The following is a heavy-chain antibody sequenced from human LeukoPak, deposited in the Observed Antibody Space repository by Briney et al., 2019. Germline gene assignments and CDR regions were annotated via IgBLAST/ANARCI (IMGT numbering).Heavy chain of an antibody. CDR2: IYSSGDT. V-gene: IGHV3-53*01. Sequence: GGSLRLSCAASGFTFSSNYMSWVRQAPGKGLEWVSIIYSSGDTYYAASVKGRFTTSRDNSKNTLFLQMNSLRAEDTAVYYCARDSSRGWSHDYWGQGTLVTVSS. CDR1: GFTFSSNY. J-gene: IGHJ4*02. CDR3: ARDSSRGWSHDY. D-gene: IGHD6-19*01.